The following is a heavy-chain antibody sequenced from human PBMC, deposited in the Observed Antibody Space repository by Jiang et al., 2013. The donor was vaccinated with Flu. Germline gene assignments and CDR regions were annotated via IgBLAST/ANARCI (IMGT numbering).Heavy chain of an antibody. Sequence: GPGLVKPSETLSLTCTVSGGSVSSGDYYWSWIRQPPGKGLEWIGYIYHSGNTNYNPSLKSRVTISLDTSKKRFSLKLRSVTAADTAVYYCARRFGESPNWFDPWGQGTLVTVSS. CDR1: GGSVSSGDYY. J-gene: IGHJ5*02. CDR3: ARRFGESPNWFDP. CDR2: IYHSGNT. D-gene: IGHD3-10*01. V-gene: IGHV4-61*08.